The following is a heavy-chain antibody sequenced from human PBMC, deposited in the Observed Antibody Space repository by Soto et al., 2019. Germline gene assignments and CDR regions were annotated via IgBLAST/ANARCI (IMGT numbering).Heavy chain of an antibody. J-gene: IGHJ3*01. D-gene: IGHD2-2*01. CDR2: IIPMLTVT. CDR1: GGTFSTYT. Sequence: QVHLEQSGAELKKPGSSVKVSCKAAGGTFSTYTLIWVRQAPGQGLEWMGRIIPMLTVTNSAQNFQGRVTLTADKSTRTAFMELTSLTSDDTAVYYCSIGSWSAETFDVWGQGTMVTVSS. V-gene: IGHV1-69*02. CDR3: SIGSWSAETFDV.